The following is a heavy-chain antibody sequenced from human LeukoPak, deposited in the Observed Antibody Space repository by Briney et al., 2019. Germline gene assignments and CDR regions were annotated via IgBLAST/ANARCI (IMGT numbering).Heavy chain of an antibody. CDR3: ARLHIVVVTAILPRGWLDP. V-gene: IGHV4-34*01. D-gene: IGHD2-21*02. CDR1: GGSFSGYY. Sequence: PSETLSLTCAVYGGSFSGYYWSWIRQPPGKGLEWIGEINHSGSTNYNPSLKSRVTISVDTSKNQFSLKLSSVTAADTAVYYCARLHIVVVTAILPRGWLDPWGQGTLVTVSS. J-gene: IGHJ5*02. CDR2: INHSGST.